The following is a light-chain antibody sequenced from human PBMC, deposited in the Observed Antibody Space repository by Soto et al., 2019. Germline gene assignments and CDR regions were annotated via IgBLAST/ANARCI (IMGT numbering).Light chain of an antibody. CDR3: QSYDSSLSGYV. J-gene: IGLJ1*01. CDR1: SSNISNNY. Sequence: QSVLTQPPSVSAAPGQKVTISCSGSSSNISNNYVSWYQQLPGTAPKLLIYGNSNRPSGVPDRFSGSKSGTSASLAITGLQAEDEADYYCQSYDSSLSGYVFGTGTKVTVL. CDR2: GNS. V-gene: IGLV1-40*01.